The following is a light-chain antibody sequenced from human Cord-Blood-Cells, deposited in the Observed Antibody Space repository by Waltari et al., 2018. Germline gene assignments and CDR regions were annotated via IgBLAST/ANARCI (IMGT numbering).Light chain of an antibody. J-gene: IGLJ3*02. CDR1: NMGSKN. Sequence: SYELTQPLSVSVALGQTARLTCGGNNMGSKNEHWYQQKPGQAPWLVMYRESNRPAGMLERFSGSNSGNTATLSFSRAQAGDEADYYCQVWDSSTAWVYGGGTKLTVL. CDR2: RES. V-gene: IGLV3-9*01. CDR3: QVWDSSTAWV.